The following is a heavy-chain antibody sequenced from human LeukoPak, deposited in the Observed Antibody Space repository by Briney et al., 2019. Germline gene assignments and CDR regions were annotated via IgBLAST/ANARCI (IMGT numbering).Heavy chain of an antibody. D-gene: IGHD6-19*01. CDR3: AKVAIPYSSSGWYYFDY. CDR2: ISGSGGGT. V-gene: IGHV3-23*01. CDR1: GFTFSSYA. J-gene: IGHJ4*02. Sequence: GSLRLSCAASGFTFSSYAMSWVRQAPGKGLEWVSAISGSGGGTYYADSVKGRFTISRDNSKNTLYLQMNSLRAEGTAVYYCAKVAIPYSSSGWYYFDYWGQGTLVTVSS.